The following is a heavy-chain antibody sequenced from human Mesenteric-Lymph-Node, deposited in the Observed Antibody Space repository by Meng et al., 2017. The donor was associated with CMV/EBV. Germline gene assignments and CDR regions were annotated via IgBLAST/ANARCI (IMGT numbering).Heavy chain of an antibody. D-gene: IGHD3-22*01. CDR2: IMAYSGNT. CDR1: GYSFSSYG. CDR3: ASGRGAYYYDA. Sequence: ASVKVSCNASGYSFSSYGHSWVRQAPGQGLEWMGCIMAYSGNTFYAQKFQGRVTMTTDTSTSTAYMELRSLRSDDTAVYYWASGRGAYYYDAWGQGTLVTVSS. V-gene: IGHV1-18*01. J-gene: IGHJ5*02.